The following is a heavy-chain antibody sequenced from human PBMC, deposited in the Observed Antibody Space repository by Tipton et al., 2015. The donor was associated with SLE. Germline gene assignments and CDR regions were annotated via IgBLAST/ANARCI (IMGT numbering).Heavy chain of an antibody. Sequence: TLSLTCTVSGGSINSGGYFWAWIRHHPGKGLEWIGYISYSGSTNYNSSLKSRLTISVDTSKNQFSLKLSSVTAADTAVYYCARDVGGYNTGWFPYYFDYWGQGTLVTVSS. J-gene: IGHJ4*02. CDR3: ARDVGGYNTGWFPYYFDY. D-gene: IGHD2-8*02. CDR1: GGSINSGGYF. V-gene: IGHV4-31*03. CDR2: ISYSGST.